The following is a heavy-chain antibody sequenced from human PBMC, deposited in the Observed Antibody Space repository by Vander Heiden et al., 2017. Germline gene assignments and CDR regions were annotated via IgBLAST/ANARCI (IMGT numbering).Heavy chain of an antibody. V-gene: IGHV1-18*01. CDR2: ISAYNGNT. J-gene: IGHJ6*02. CDR3: ARYGEQWLNYYYYYGMDV. Sequence: QVQLVQSGAAVTKPGASVKVSCKASGYTFTSYGISWVRQAPGQGLEWMGWISAYNGNTNYAQKLQGRVTMTTDTSTSTAYMELRSLRSDDTAVYYCARYGEQWLNYYYYYGMDVWGQGTTVTVSS. CDR1: GYTFTSYG. D-gene: IGHD6-19*01.